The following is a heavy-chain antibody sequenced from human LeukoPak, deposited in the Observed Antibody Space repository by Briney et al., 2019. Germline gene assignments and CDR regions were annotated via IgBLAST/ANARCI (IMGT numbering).Heavy chain of an antibody. D-gene: IGHD6-19*01. Sequence: GGSLRLACAASGFTFSSYAMSWVRQAPGKGLEWVSGISGSGGGTYYADSVKGRFTISRDNSKNTLFLQMNSLRAEDTAIYYCAKERYNNGWHYFDYWGQGTLVTVSS. CDR1: GFTFSSYA. J-gene: IGHJ4*02. CDR2: ISGSGGGT. CDR3: AKERYNNGWHYFDY. V-gene: IGHV3-23*01.